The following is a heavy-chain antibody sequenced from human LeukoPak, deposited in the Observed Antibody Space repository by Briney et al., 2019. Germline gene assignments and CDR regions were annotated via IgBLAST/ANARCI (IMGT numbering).Heavy chain of an antibody. CDR1: GFTFTSSA. CDR3: AKDAPISILTGYYLFDY. Sequence: GASVKVSCKASGFTFTSSAVQWVRQARGQRLEWIGWIVVGSGNTNYAQKFQERVTITRDMSTSTAYMELSSLRSEDTAVYYCAKDAPISILTGYYLFDYWGQGTLVTVSS. V-gene: IGHV1-58*01. CDR2: IVVGSGNT. J-gene: IGHJ4*02. D-gene: IGHD3-9*01.